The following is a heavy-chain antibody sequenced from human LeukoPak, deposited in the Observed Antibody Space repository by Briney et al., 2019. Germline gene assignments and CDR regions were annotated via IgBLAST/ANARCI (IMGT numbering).Heavy chain of an antibody. J-gene: IGHJ4*02. V-gene: IGHV4-39*01. Sequence: SETLSLTCTVSGGSSSSSTYYWGWIRQPPGKGLEWIGTIYYRGNTYYNPSLKSRITISVDTSKNQFSLNLNSVPAADTAVYYCARPPVAAPTSYFGYWGQGILVTVSS. CDR1: GGSSSSSTYY. CDR3: ARPPVAAPTSYFGY. CDR2: IYYRGNT. D-gene: IGHD6-25*01.